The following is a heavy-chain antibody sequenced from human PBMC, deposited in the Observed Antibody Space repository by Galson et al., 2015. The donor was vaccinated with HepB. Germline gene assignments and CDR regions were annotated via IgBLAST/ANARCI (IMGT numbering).Heavy chain of an antibody. CDR1: GFTFSSYA. V-gene: IGHV3-30-3*01. D-gene: IGHD2-2*02. CDR3: ARDRGSGYCSSTSCYTGPYYYYYMDV. Sequence: SLRLSCAASGFTFSSYAMHWVRQAPGKGLEWVAVISYDGSNKYYADSVKGRFTISRDNSKNTLYLQMNSLRAEDTAVYYCARDRGSGYCSSTSCYTGPYYYYYMDVWGKGTTVTVSS. CDR2: ISYDGSNK. J-gene: IGHJ6*03.